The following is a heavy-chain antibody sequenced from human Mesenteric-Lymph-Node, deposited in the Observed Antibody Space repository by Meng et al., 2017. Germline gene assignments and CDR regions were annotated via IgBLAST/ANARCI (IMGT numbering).Heavy chain of an antibody. CDR1: GFTFSSYW. CDR2: ISSSSSYI. J-gene: IGHJ3*02. V-gene: IGHV3-21*01. D-gene: IGHD6-13*01. CDR3: ARVILVDSSSWADAFDI. Sequence: GESLKISCAASGFTFSSYWMHWVRQAPGKGLEWVSSISSSSSYIYYADSVKGRFTISRDNAKNSLYLQMNSLRAEDTAVYYCARVILVDSSSWADAFDIWGQGTMVTVSS.